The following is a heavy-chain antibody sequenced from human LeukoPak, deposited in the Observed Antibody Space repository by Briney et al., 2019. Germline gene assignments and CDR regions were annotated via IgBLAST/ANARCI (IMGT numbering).Heavy chain of an antibody. CDR3: AKGSPRGGLDS. D-gene: IGHD1-14*01. V-gene: IGHV3-48*01. CDR1: DVTLSTFT. CDR2: ISSSSRTI. Sequence: GGSLRLSCAASDVTLSTFTMHWVRQAPGKGLEWVSSISSSSRTINYADSVQGRFTVSRDNANNSMYLQMNELRREDTAAYYCAKGSPRGGLDSWGQGTLVTVSS. J-gene: IGHJ4*02.